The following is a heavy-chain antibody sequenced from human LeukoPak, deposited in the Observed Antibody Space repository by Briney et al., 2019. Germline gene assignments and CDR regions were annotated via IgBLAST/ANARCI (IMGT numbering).Heavy chain of an antibody. V-gene: IGHV4-34*01. Sequence: PSETLSLTCTVSGGSISSYYWGWIRQPPGKGLEWIGEINHSGSTNYNPSLKSRVTISVDTSKNQFSLKLSSVTAADTAVYYCARGRSPLPTSPVDYWGQGTLVTVSS. CDR3: ARGRSPLPTSPVDY. D-gene: IGHD1-26*01. CDR1: GGSISSYY. CDR2: INHSGST. J-gene: IGHJ4*02.